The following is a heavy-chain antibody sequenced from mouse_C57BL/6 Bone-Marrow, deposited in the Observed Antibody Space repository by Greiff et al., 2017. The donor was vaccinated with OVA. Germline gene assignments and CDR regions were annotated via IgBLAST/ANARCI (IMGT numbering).Heavy chain of an antibody. J-gene: IGHJ4*01. V-gene: IGHV1-69*01. Sequence: QVQLQQSGAELVMPGASVKLSCKASGYTFTSYWMHWVKQRPGQGLEWIGEIDPSDSYTNYNQKFKGKSTLTVDKSSSTAYMQLSSLTSEDSAVYYCARSITGVEGGYAMDYWGQGTSVTVSS. CDR1: GYTFTSYW. D-gene: IGHD1-1*01. CDR3: ARSITGVEGGYAMDY. CDR2: IDPSDSYT.